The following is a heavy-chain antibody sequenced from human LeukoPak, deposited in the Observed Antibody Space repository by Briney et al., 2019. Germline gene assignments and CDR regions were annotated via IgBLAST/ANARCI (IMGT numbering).Heavy chain of an antibody. D-gene: IGHD2-21*02. CDR1: GYTFTSYA. Sequence: ASVKVSCKASGYTFTSYATNWVRQAPGQGLEWMGWINTNTGNPTYAQGFTGRFVFSLDTSVSTAYLQISSLKAEDTAVYYCAREMVVTAQNAFDIWGQGTMVTVSS. CDR2: INTNTGNP. J-gene: IGHJ3*02. CDR3: AREMVVTAQNAFDI. V-gene: IGHV7-4-1*02.